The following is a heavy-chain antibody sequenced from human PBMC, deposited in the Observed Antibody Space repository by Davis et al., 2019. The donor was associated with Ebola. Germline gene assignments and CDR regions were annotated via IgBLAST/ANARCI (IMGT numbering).Heavy chain of an antibody. CDR2: ISWNSGRI. J-gene: IGHJ3*02. Sequence: SLKISCAASGFTFDDYAMHWVRQAPGKGLEWVSAISWNSGRIGYEDSVKGRFTISRDNANNSLYLQMNSLRVEDTALYYCVKEASLGWNGDAFDIWGQGTMVTVSS. CDR1: GFTFDDYA. V-gene: IGHV3-9*01. CDR3: VKEASLGWNGDAFDI. D-gene: IGHD1-1*01.